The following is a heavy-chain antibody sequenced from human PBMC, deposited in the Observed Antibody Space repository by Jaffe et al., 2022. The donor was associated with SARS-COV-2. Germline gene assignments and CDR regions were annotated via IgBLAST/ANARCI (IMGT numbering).Heavy chain of an antibody. Sequence: QVQLQESGPGLVKPSETLSLTCTVSGGSISSYYWSWIRQPPGKGLEWIGYFYDSGTTNYNPSLKSRVSVSVDTSKSQFSLKLTSVTAADTAVYYCARVHQPCRGGSCYLDAFDIWGQGTLVTVSS. CDR2: FYDSGTT. V-gene: IGHV4-59*01. D-gene: IGHD2-15*01. CDR3: ARVHQPCRGGSCYLDAFDI. J-gene: IGHJ3*02. CDR1: GGSISSYY.